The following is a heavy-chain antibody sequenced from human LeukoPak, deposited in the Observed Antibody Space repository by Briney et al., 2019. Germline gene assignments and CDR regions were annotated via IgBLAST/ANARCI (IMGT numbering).Heavy chain of an antibody. CDR2: INHSGST. CDR3: ARKGTYDYVWGSYRPNYNWFDP. CDR1: GGSFSGYY. V-gene: IGHV4-34*01. J-gene: IGHJ5*02. D-gene: IGHD3-16*02. Sequence: SGTLSLTCAVYGGSFSGYYWSWIRQPPGKGLEWIGEINHSGSTNYNPSLKSRVTISVDTSKTQFSLKLSSVTAADTAVYYCARKGTYDYVWGSYRPNYNWFDPWGQGTLVTVSS.